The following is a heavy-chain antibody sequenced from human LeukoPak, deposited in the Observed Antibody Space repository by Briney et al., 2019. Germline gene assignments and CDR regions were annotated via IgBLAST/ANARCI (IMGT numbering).Heavy chain of an antibody. V-gene: IGHV3-48*02. CDR2: ISSSSSPI. J-gene: IGHJ4*02. CDR1: GFTFSTYS. D-gene: IGHD1-14*01. Sequence: GGPLRLSCAASGFTFSTYSMNWVRQAPGKGLEWVSYISSSSSPIYHADSVQGRFTISRDNAKNSLYLQMNSLRDDDSAVYYCARGSGNEIDYWGQGTLVTVSS. CDR3: ARGSGNEIDY.